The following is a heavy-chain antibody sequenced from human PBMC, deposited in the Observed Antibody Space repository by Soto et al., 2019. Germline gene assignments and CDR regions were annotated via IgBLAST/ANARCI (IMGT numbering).Heavy chain of an antibody. CDR3: ARHIWSGYPLTYGMDV. V-gene: IGHV3-21*01. J-gene: IGHJ6*02. CDR1: GFTFSSDS. CDR2: ITSSSSYI. D-gene: IGHD3-3*02. Sequence: PGGSLRLSCPASGFTFSSDSMNWVRQAPGKGLDWVSSITSSSSYIYYADSVKGRFTISSDNAKNSLYVHMNTLRAEDTALYYRARHIWSGYPLTYGMDVRSQRTSVTVSS.